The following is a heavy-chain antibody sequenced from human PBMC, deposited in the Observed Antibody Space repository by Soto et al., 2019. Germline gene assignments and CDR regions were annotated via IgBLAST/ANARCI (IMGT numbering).Heavy chain of an antibody. D-gene: IGHD3-10*01. CDR2: ISSSSIYT. Sequence: EVQLVESGGGLVKPGGSLRLSCVVSGFTFSSYSMNWVRQAPGKGLEWVSSISSSSIYTYYADSVKGRFTISRDNAKNSVYLQMNSLRAEDTAVYYCARDFKESQYDYYCMDVWGKGTTVTVSS. J-gene: IGHJ6*03. V-gene: IGHV3-21*06. CDR3: ARDFKESQYDYYCMDV. CDR1: GFTFSSYS.